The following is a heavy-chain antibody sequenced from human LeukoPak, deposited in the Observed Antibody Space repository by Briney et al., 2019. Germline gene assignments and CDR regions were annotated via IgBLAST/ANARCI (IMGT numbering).Heavy chain of an antibody. CDR1: GLFFANYA. CDR3: AKAIHSSSSGVVDY. Sequence: PGGCMSPSWPPDGLFFANYAMRWVRQAPSSGLGWVRFKRYDGSNKYYAESGKGRFTISRDNSKNTLYLQMNTLRAEDTAVYYCAKAIHSSSSGVVDYWGQGTLVTVSS. J-gene: IGHJ4*02. CDR2: KRYDGSNK. V-gene: IGHV3-30*02. D-gene: IGHD6-6*01.